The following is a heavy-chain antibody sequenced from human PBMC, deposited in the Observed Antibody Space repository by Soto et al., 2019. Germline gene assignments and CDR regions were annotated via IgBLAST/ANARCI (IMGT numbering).Heavy chain of an antibody. D-gene: IGHD1-26*01. Sequence: GGSLRLSCAASGFTFSSYAMSWVRQAPGKGLEWVSAISGSGGSTYYADSVKGRFTISRDNSKNTLYLQMNSLRAEDTAVYYCAKDLMTWEYYYYYYYMDVWGKGTTVTVSS. CDR2: ISGSGGST. CDR3: AKDLMTWEYYYYYYYMDV. CDR1: GFTFSSYA. V-gene: IGHV3-23*01. J-gene: IGHJ6*03.